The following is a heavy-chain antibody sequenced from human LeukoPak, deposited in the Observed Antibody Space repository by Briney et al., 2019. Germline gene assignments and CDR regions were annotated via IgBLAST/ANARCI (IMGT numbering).Heavy chain of an antibody. D-gene: IGHD2-2*01. CDR2: ISSSSSYI. CDR3: ARDYCSSTSCFPSGTNYFDS. CDR1: GFTFGSYT. J-gene: IGHJ4*02. V-gene: IGHV3-21*01. Sequence: GSLRLSCAASGFTFGSYTMNWVRQAPGKGLEWVSSISSSSSYIYNADSVKGRFTISRDNAKNSLYLQMNSLRAEDTAVYYCARDYCSSTSCFPSGTNYFDSWGQGTPVTVSS.